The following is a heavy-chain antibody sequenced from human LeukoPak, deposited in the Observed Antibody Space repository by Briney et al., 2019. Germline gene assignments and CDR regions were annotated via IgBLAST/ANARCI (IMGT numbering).Heavy chain of an antibody. V-gene: IGHV4-59*01. CDR2: IYYSGST. Sequence: SETLSLTCTVSGGSISSYYWSWIRQPPGKGLEWIGYIYYSGSTNYNPSLKSRVTISVDTSKNQFSLKLSSVTAADTAVYYCATRGYSYALDSFDIWGQGTMVTVSS. D-gene: IGHD5-18*01. CDR1: GGSISSYY. J-gene: IGHJ3*02. CDR3: ATRGYSYALDSFDI.